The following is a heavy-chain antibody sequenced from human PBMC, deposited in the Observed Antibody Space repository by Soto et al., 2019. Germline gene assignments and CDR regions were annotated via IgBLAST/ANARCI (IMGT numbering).Heavy chain of an antibody. CDR2: INAGNGNT. CDR3: ARGSVAGTDAFDI. V-gene: IGHV1-3*01. Sequence: ASVKVSCKASGYTFTSYAIHWVRQAPGQRLEWMGWINAGNGNTKYSQEFQGRVTMTTDTSTSTAYMELRSLRSDDTAVYYCARGSVAGTDAFDIWGQGTMVTVSS. D-gene: IGHD6-19*01. CDR1: GYTFTSYA. J-gene: IGHJ3*02.